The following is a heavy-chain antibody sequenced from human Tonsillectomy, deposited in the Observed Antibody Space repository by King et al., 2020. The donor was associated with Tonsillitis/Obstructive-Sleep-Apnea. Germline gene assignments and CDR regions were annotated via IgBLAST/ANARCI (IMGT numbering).Heavy chain of an antibody. CDR3: ARDSRVVAATRNDC. Sequence: VQLVESGGGLVKPGGSLRLSCAASGFTFSSYSMNWVRQAPGKGLEWVSSISSSSSYIYYADSVKGRFTISRDNAKNSLYLQMNSLRAEDTAVYYCARDSRVVAATRNDCWGQGTLVTVSS. V-gene: IGHV3-21*01. CDR1: GFTFSSYS. CDR2: ISSSSSYI. D-gene: IGHD2-15*01. J-gene: IGHJ4*02.